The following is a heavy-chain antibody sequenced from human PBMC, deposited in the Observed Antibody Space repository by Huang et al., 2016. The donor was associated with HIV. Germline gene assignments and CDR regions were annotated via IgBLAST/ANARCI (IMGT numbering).Heavy chain of an antibody. CDR1: GYRFRSNW. CDR3: ARLIGSPSFYYGLDV. J-gene: IGHJ6*02. Sequence: EVQLVQSGAEVKKHGESLKISCKGSGYRFRSNWIGWVRQMPGKGLEWMGSLYPGDSDTRYSPAFQGQVTISADKSINTAYLQWSSLKASDTAMYYCARLIGSPSFYYGLDVWGQGTTVTVSS. V-gene: IGHV5-51*01. D-gene: IGHD3-10*01. CDR2: LYPGDSDT.